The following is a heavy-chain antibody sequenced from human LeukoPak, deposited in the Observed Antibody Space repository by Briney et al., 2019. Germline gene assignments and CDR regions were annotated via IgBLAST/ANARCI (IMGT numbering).Heavy chain of an antibody. CDR2: INHGGST. D-gene: IGHD3-22*01. V-gene: IGHV4-34*01. CDR1: GGSFSSYY. CDR3: ARLIHYDSSGYLDY. Sequence: SETLSLTCAVYGGSFSSYYWSWIRQPPGKGLEWIGKINHGGSTNYNPSLKSRVTISADMSKNQFSLKLTSGTAADTAVYYCARLIHYDSSGYLDYWGQGSLVTVSS. J-gene: IGHJ4*02.